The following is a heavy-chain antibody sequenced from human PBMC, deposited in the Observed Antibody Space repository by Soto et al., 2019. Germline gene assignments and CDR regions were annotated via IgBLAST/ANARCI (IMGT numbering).Heavy chain of an antibody. CDR3: ARLHSSSQGIVDY. CDR1: GGSFSGYY. CDR2: INHSGST. J-gene: IGHJ4*02. Sequence: PSETLSLTCAVYGGSFSGYYWSWIRQPPGKGLEWIGEINHSGSTNYNPSLKSRVTISVDTSKNQFSLKLSSVTAADTAVYYCARLHSSSQGIVDYWGQGTLVTVSS. D-gene: IGHD6-13*01. V-gene: IGHV4-34*01.